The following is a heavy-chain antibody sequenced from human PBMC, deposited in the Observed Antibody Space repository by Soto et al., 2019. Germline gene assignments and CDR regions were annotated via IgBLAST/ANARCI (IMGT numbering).Heavy chain of an antibody. CDR3: ARIIVAAGGRRYFHL. Sequence: QVQLVESGGGLVKPGGSLRLSCAASGFTFSDYYMSWIRQAPGKGLEWVSYINSSSSYTNYADSVKGRFTISRDNAKNSLYLQMNSLRAEDTAVYYCARIIVAAGGRRYFHLWGRGTLVTVSS. J-gene: IGHJ2*01. CDR1: GFTFSDYY. D-gene: IGHD6-13*01. V-gene: IGHV3-11*05. CDR2: INSSSSYT.